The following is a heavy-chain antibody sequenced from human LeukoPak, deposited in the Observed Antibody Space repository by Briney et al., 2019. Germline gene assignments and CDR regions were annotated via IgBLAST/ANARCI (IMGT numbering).Heavy chain of an antibody. Sequence: PGGSLRLSCAASGFTFSSYAMSWVRQAPGKGLEWVSSISDNGGSTYYADSVKGRFTISRDNSKNTLYLQMNSLRAEDTAVYYCAKGPGSYHPFDYWGQGTLVTVSS. V-gene: IGHV3-23*01. CDR1: GFTFSSYA. CDR2: ISDNGGST. CDR3: AKGPGSYHPFDY. D-gene: IGHD3-10*01. J-gene: IGHJ4*02.